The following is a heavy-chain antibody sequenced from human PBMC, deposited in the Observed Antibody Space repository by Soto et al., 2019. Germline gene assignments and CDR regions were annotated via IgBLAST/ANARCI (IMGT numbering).Heavy chain of an antibody. Sequence: GGSLRLSCAASGFSFKAYSMNWVRQAPGKGLEWVSYISRSSSTISYADSVKGRFTISRDNAKNSLYLQMNSLRDEDTAVYYCARDPGYYDSSGYYYKAFDIWGQGTMVTVSS. J-gene: IGHJ3*02. V-gene: IGHV3-48*02. CDR2: ISRSSSTI. CDR1: GFSFKAYS. D-gene: IGHD3-22*01. CDR3: ARDPGYYDSSGYYYKAFDI.